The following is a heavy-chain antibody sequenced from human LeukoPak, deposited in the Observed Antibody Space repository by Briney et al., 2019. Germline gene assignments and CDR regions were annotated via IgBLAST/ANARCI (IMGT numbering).Heavy chain of an antibody. CDR1: GFTFSSYS. Sequence: GGSLRLSCAASGFTFSSYSMNWVRQAPGQGLEWVSFISSSSSYIYYADSVKGRFTISRDNAKNSLYLQMNSLRAEDTAVYYCARGQQLATEYYYYYMDVWGKGTTVTVSS. CDR2: ISSSSSYI. D-gene: IGHD6-13*01. V-gene: IGHV3-21*01. J-gene: IGHJ6*03. CDR3: ARGQQLATEYYYYYMDV.